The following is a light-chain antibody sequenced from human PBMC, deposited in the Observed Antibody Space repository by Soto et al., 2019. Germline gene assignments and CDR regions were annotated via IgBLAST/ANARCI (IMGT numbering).Light chain of an antibody. J-gene: IGKJ4*01. Sequence: EIVMTQSPATLSVSPGERATLSCRASQSVSSNLAWYQQKPGQPPRLLIYGASTRATGIPARFSGGGSGTEFTLTISSLLSKDFAICYCQQHNNLHSVSFGGGTNVEIK. V-gene: IGKV3-15*01. CDR2: GAS. CDR1: QSVSSN. CDR3: QQHNNLHSVS.